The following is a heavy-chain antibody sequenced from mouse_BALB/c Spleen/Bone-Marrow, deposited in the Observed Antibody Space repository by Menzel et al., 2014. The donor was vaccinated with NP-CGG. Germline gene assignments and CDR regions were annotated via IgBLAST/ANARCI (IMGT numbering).Heavy chain of an antibody. J-gene: IGHJ2*03. V-gene: IGHV5-6-3*01. CDR2: INSNGGST. CDR1: GFTFSSYG. Sequence: EVQLQESGGGLVQPGGSLKLSCAASGFTFSSYGMSWVRQTPDKRLELVATINSNGGSTYYPDSVKGRFTIPRDNAKNTPYLQMSSLKSEDTAMYYCARVWYFDYWGQGTSLTVSS. CDR3: ARVWYFDY.